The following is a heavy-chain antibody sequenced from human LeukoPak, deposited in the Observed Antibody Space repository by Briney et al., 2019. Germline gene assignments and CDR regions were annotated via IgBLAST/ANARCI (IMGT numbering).Heavy chain of an antibody. CDR1: GFTFSTYA. J-gene: IGHJ3*02. Sequence: GGSLRLSCAASGFTFSTYAMHWVRQAPGKGLEWVAVIPYDGSNKYYADSVKGRFTISRDNSENTLYLQMNSLRAEDTAVYYCAKDGEGTTVTPGAFDIWGQGTMVTVSS. CDR2: IPYDGSNK. V-gene: IGHV3-30*04. D-gene: IGHD4-17*01. CDR3: AKDGEGTTVTPGAFDI.